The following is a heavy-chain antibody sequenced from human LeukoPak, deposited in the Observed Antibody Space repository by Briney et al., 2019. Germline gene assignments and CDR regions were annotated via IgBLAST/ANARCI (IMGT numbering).Heavy chain of an antibody. CDR3: AAGDFWSGYSYYFDY. CDR2: IYTSGST. J-gene: IGHJ4*02. V-gene: IGHV4-61*02. Sequence: SQTLSLTCTVSGGSISSGSYYWSWIRQPAGKGLEWIGRIYTSGSTNYNPSLKSRVTISVDTSKNQFSLKLSSVTAADTAVYYCAAGDFWSGYSYYFDYWGQGTLVTVSS. CDR1: GGSISSGSYY. D-gene: IGHD3-3*01.